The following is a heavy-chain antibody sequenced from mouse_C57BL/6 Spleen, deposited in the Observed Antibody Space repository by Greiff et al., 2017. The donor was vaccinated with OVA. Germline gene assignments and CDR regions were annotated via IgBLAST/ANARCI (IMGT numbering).Heavy chain of an antibody. V-gene: IGHV1-69*01. CDR2: IDPSDSYT. CDR3: ARNDNYAMDY. CDR1: GYTFTSYW. Sequence: QVQLKQPGAELVMPGASVKLSCKASGYTFTSYWMHWVKQRPGQGLEWIGEIDPSDSYTNYNQKFKGKSTLTVDKSSSTAYMQLSSLTSEDSAVYYCARNDNYAMDYWGQGTSVTVSS. J-gene: IGHJ4*01.